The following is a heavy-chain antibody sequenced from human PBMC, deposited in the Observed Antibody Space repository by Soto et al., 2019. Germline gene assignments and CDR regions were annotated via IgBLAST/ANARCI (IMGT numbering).Heavy chain of an antibody. CDR2: IFYSGST. CDR3: ARGAADTAMVDS. D-gene: IGHD5-18*01. J-gene: IGHJ4*02. CDR1: CGSIRSYY. V-gene: IGHV4-59*01. Sequence: SETLSLTCTFSCGSIRSYYWTWIRQPPGKGLEGLGYIFYSGSTVYNPSLKSRVTISIHTSKSQFSLQLTSVTAADTAVYYCARGAADTAMVDSWGQGTLVTVSS.